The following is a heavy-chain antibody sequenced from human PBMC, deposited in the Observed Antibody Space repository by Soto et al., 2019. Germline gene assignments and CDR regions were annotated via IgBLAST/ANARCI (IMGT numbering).Heavy chain of an antibody. D-gene: IGHD6-6*01. CDR3: AREIAARL. Sequence: GGSLRLSCAASGFTFSSHAMSWVRQAPGKGLEWVANIKQDGSEENYVDSVKGRFTISRDNAKNALYLQMNSLRVEDTAVYYCAREIAARLWGKGTTVTVSS. CDR1: GFTFSSHA. CDR2: IKQDGSEE. J-gene: IGHJ6*04. V-gene: IGHV3-7*01.